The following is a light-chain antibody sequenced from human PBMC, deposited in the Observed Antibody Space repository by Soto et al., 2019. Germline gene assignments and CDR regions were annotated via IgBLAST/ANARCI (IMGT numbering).Light chain of an antibody. CDR3: CAYAGRYTSV. CDR1: SIDVGTYNY. J-gene: IGLJ2*01. V-gene: IGLV2-11*01. CDR2: DVS. Sequence: QSVLTQPRSVSGSPGQSVTISCTGTSIDVGTYNYVSWYQQHPGKAPKLIIYDVSQRPSGVPDRFSGSKSCNSPSLTISGVQAEDESDYYCCAYAGRYTSVFGGGNKLTVL.